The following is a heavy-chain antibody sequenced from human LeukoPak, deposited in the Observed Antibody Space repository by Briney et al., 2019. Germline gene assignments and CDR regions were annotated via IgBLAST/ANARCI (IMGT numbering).Heavy chain of an antibody. D-gene: IGHD3-10*01. CDR1: GFTFSSYA. CDR2: ISYDGSNK. Sequence: GRSLRLSCAASGFTFSSYAMHWVRQAPGKGLEWVAVISYDGSNKYYADSVKGRFTISRDNAKNSLYLQMNSLRAEDTAVYYCATIKVRANNYDTDGFEYWGQGTLVTVSS. V-gene: IGHV3-30-3*01. J-gene: IGHJ4*02. CDR3: ATIKVRANNYDTDGFEY.